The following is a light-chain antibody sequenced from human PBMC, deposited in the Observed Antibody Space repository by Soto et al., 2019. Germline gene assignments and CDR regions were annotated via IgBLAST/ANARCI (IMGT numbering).Light chain of an antibody. CDR2: AAS. Sequence: IQMTQSPSSLSASVGDRVTITCRASQGIGSYLNWYQQKPGKAPKLLIYAASSLQSGVPSRFSGSGSGTDFTLTISSLQPEDFATYYCQQSYSTPITFGQGTRLEIK. V-gene: IGKV1-39*01. CDR1: QGIGSY. J-gene: IGKJ5*01. CDR3: QQSYSTPIT.